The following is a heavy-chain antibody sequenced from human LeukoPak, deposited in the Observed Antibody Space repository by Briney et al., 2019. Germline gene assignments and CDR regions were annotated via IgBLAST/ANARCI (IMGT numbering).Heavy chain of an antibody. CDR1: GFTFSKYG. CDR2: IWYDGHNN. D-gene: IGHD2-21*01. Sequence: GGSLRLSCVASGFTFSKYGMHWVRQAPGKGLQWLAIIWYDGHNNYYADSVKGRFTISRDNSKNTLFLEMNDLKAEDTAVYYCAREWGLIAVAGGPGYWGQGTLSPSRQ. CDR3: AREWGLIAVAGGPGY. J-gene: IGHJ4*02. V-gene: IGHV3-33*01.